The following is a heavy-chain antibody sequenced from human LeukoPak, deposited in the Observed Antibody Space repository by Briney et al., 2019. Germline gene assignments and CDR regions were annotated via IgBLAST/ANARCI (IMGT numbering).Heavy chain of an antibody. CDR2: ISYDGSNK. Sequence: GGSLRLSCAASGFTFSSYGMHWVRQAPGKGLEGVAVISYDGSNKYYADSVKGRFTISRDNSKNTLYLQMNSVRAEDTAVDYCAKNSDYYDILSGFRYYFGMDVWGQRNTVTVSS. CDR3: AKNSDYYDILSGFRYYFGMDV. D-gene: IGHD3-9*01. J-gene: IGHJ6*02. CDR1: GFTFSSYG. V-gene: IGHV3-30*18.